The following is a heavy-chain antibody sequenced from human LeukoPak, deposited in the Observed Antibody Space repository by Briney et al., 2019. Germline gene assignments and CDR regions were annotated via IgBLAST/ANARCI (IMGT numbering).Heavy chain of an antibody. CDR3: ATLSGGSTGYVHH. CDR1: GFSVSNNY. J-gene: IGHJ1*01. D-gene: IGHD3-16*01. CDR2: IYSAGST. V-gene: IGHV3-53*01. Sequence: GGSLRLSCAASGFSVSNNYMSWVRQAPGKGLEWVSVIYSAGSTYYADSVKGRFTISRDNSKNTLYLQMNSLRAEDTAVYYCATLSGGSTGYVHHWGQGTLVTVSS.